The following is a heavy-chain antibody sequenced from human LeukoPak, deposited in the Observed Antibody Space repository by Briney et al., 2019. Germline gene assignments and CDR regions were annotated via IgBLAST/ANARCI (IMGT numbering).Heavy chain of an antibody. CDR1: GGSISSYY. J-gene: IGHJ5*02. Sequence: SETLSLTCTDSGGSISSYYWSWIRQPPGKGLEWIGSIYHSGSTYYNPSLKSRVTISVDTSKNQFSLKLGSVTAADTAVYYCAAVAAAAPYNWFDPWGQGTLVTVSS. CDR3: AAVAAAAPYNWFDP. CDR2: IYHSGST. V-gene: IGHV4-59*04. D-gene: IGHD6-13*01.